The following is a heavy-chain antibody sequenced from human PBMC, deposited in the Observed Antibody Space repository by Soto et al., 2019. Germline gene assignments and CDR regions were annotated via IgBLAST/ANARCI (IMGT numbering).Heavy chain of an antibody. D-gene: IGHD2-21*02. CDR3: ARDPAQYCGGDCYGPFDY. CDR2: ISYDGSNK. CDR1: GFTFSSYA. Sequence: PGGSLRLSCSASGFTFSSYAMHWVRQAPGKGLEWVAVISYDGSNKYYADSVKGRFTISRDNSKNTLYLQMNSLRAEDTAVYYCARDPAQYCGGDCYGPFDYWGQGTLVTVSS. J-gene: IGHJ4*02. V-gene: IGHV3-30-3*01.